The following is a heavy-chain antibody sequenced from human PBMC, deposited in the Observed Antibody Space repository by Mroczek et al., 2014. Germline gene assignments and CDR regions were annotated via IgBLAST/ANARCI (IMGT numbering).Heavy chain of an antibody. CDR3: ATPGRRLVRRWDAFDI. CDR2: IYPGDSDT. V-gene: IGHV5-51*03. J-gene: IGHJ3*02. D-gene: IGHD6-19*01. Sequence: EVQLVESGAEVKKPGESLKISCKGSGYSFTSYWIGWVRQMPGKGLEWMGIIYPGDSDTRYSPSFQGQVTISADKSISTAYLQWSSLKASDTAMYYCATPGRRLVRRWDAFDIWGQGTMVTVSS. CDR1: GYSFTSYW.